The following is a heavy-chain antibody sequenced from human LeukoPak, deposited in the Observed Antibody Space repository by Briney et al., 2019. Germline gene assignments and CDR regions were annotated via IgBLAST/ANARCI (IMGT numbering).Heavy chain of an antibody. CDR3: ARAQNYYDTTGSSDAFDI. J-gene: IGHJ3*02. CDR1: GYTFTSYY. V-gene: IGHV1-46*01. D-gene: IGHD3-22*01. Sequence: ASVKVSCKASGYTFTSYYMHWVRQAPGQGLEWMGIINPSGGSTSYAQKFQGRVTMTRDTSTSTVYMELSSLRSEDTAVYYCARAQNYYDTTGSSDAFDIWGQGTMVTVSS. CDR2: INPSGGST.